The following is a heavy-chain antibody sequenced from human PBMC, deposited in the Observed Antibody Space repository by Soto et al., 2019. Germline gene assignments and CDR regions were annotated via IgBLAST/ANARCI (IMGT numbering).Heavy chain of an antibody. CDR3: VRDTSGCSDCYCYLWDWFDP. J-gene: IGHJ5*02. V-gene: IGHV4-30-2*06. D-gene: IGHD2-21*01. CDR1: GGFISRGAYS. Sequence: PSETLSHTCTGSGGFISRGAYSWSWIRQSPGKGLDWLGFIYQSGNTYYSPSLQSRVAISMDKSKNQLSLQLRSVTAADTAVYYCVRDTSGCSDCYCYLWDWFDPWGRGTLVTVSS. CDR2: IYQSGNT.